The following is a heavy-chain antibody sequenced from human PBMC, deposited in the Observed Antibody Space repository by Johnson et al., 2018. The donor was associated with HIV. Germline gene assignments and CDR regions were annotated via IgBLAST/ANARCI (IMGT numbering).Heavy chain of an antibody. CDR3: AKGPQGIATPDAFDI. D-gene: IGHD2-21*01. V-gene: IGHV3-11*04. CDR1: GFPFSDYY. J-gene: IGHJ3*02. Sequence: QVHLVESGGGLVKPGGSLRLSCAASGFPFSDYYMTWIRQTPGKGLECLAYISTSGSSIYYTDSVKGRVTISRDNAKNSLFLQMNSLRAEDTAVYYCAKGPQGIATPDAFDIWGQGTMVTVSS. CDR2: ISTSGSSI.